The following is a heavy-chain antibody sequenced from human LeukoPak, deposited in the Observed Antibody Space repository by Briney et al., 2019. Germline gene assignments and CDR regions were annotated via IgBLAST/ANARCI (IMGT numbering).Heavy chain of an antibody. V-gene: IGHV4-38-2*02. CDR2: IYHSGST. D-gene: IGHD2-15*01. J-gene: IGHJ3*02. Sequence: SETLSLTCTVSGYSISSGYYWGWIRPPPGKGLEWIGSIYHSGSTYYNPSLKSRVTISVDTSKNQFSLKLSSVTAADTAVYYCARDIVVVVAARKSDAFDIWGQGTMVTVSS. CDR1: GYSISSGYY. CDR3: ARDIVVVVAARKSDAFDI.